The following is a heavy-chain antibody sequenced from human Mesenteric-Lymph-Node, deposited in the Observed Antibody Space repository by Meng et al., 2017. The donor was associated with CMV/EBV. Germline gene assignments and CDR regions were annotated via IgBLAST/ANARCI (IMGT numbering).Heavy chain of an antibody. V-gene: IGHV1-69*05. Sequence: SVKVSCKASGYTFNFYGISWVRQAPGQGLQWMGGIFPIFGTAKYAQKFQGRVTITTDESTITAYMELSSLRSDDTAVYYCARGGYYDSSVYFAYFDYWGQGTLVTVSS. D-gene: IGHD3-22*01. CDR2: IFPIFGTA. CDR1: GYTFNFYG. CDR3: ARGGYYDSSVYFAYFDY. J-gene: IGHJ4*02.